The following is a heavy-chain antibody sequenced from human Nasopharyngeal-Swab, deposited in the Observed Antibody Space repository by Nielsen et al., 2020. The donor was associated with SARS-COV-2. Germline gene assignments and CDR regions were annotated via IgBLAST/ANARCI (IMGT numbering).Heavy chain of an antibody. Sequence: WGGQVPGQGLEWMGRINPNSGGTNYAQKLQGRVTMTRETSISTAYMDLTRLRSDDTAVYYYARVGPSGYYYGMDVWGQGTRVTVSS. CDR2: INPNSGGT. CDR3: ARVGPSGYYYGMDV. D-gene: IGHD6-25*01. J-gene: IGHJ6*02. V-gene: IGHV1-2*06.